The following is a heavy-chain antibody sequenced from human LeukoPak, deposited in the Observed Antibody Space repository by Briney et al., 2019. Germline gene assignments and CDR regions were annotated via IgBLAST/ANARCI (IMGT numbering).Heavy chain of an antibody. CDR3: VKSGARWSYFDY. D-gene: IGHD3-3*01. CDR2: IDNDGTNT. CDR1: GFIFINYA. V-gene: IGHV3-23*03. Sequence: PGGSLRLSCAASGFIFINYAMNWVRQAPGKGREWVSDIDNDGTNTYYTDSVKGRFTISRDNSKNTLYLQMNSLRAEDTALYYCVKSGARWSYFDYWGQGTLVTVSS. J-gene: IGHJ4*02.